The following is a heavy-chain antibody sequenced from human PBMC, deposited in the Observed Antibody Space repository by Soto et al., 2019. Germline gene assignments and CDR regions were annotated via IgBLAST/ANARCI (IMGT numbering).Heavy chain of an antibody. V-gene: IGHV4-59*01. Sequence: LQTLSLTCTVAGGYISSYYWSWIRQHPGKGLEWIGYIYYSGSTNYNPSLKSRVTISVDTSKNQFSLKLSSVTAADTAVYYCARGVVVVVADTADYYSYYYMDVWGKGTTVTVSS. CDR1: GGYISSYY. J-gene: IGHJ6*03. D-gene: IGHD2-15*01. CDR2: IYYSGST. CDR3: ARGVVVVVADTADYYSYYYMDV.